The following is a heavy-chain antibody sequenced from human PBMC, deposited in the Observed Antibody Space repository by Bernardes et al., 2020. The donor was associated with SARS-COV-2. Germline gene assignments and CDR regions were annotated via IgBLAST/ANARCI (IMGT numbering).Heavy chain of an antibody. CDR3: ARVAEYGPYAGYSSSWYLSDYYYYGMDV. V-gene: IGHV1-18*04. Sequence: ASVKVSCKASGYTFTSYGISWVRQAPGQGLEWMGWISAYNGNTNYAQKLQGRVTMTTDTSTSTAYMELRSLRSDDTAVYYCARVAEYGPYAGYSSSWYLSDYYYYGMDVWGQGTTVTVSS. J-gene: IGHJ6*02. CDR2: ISAYNGNT. D-gene: IGHD6-13*01. CDR1: GYTFTSYG.